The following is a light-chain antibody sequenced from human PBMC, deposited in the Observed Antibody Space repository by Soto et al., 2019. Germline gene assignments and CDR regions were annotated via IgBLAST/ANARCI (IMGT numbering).Light chain of an antibody. V-gene: IGLV1-40*01. CDR2: GNS. Sequence: QSVLTQPPSVSGAPGQRVTISCTGSSSKIGAGYDVHWYQQLPGTAPKLLIYGNSNRPSGVPDRFSGSKTGTSASLAITGLQAEDEADYCCQSYDISLSGWVFGGGTQLTVL. CDR3: QSYDISLSGWV. CDR1: SSKIGAGYD. J-gene: IGLJ3*02.